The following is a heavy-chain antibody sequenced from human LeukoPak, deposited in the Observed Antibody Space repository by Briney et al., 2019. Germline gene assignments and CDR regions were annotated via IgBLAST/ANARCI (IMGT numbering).Heavy chain of an antibody. CDR1: GYSISSGYY. CDR2: IYHGGST. J-gene: IGHJ4*02. V-gene: IGHV4-38-2*01. D-gene: IGHD3-16*02. CDR3: RAFGGVSVFDY. Sequence: SETLSLTCAVSGYSISSGYYWGWIRQPPGKGLEWIGSIYHGGSTYYNPSLKSRVTISVDTSTNHFSLNLTSVTAADTAVYYCRAFGGVSVFDYWGQGTLVTVSS.